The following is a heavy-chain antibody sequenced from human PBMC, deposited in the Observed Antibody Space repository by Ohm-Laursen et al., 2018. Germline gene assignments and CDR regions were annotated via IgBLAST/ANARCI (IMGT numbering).Heavy chain of an antibody. V-gene: IGHV4-39*07. CDR2: MYYSGIT. J-gene: IGHJ3*02. CDR3: ATILPGTWYAFDM. Sequence: GTLSLTCTVFGGPGSSNSYYWGWIRQPPGKGLEWIGYMYYSGITYYNPSLKSRVTMSIDTSKNQVSLKLNSVTAVDTAMYYCATILPGTWYAFDMWGQGTMVTVSS. D-gene: IGHD1-1*01. CDR1: GGPGSSNSYY.